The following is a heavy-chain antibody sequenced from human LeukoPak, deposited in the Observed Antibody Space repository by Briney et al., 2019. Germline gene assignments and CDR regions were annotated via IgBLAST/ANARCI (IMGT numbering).Heavy chain of an antibody. CDR3: ARDRGRDGYNYYFDY. CDR2: IYTSGST. Sequence: PSETLSLTCTVSGGSISSFYWSWIRQSAGKGLEWIGRIYTSGSTNYNPSLKSRLTMSVDTSKNQFSLKLSSVTAADTAVYYCARDRGRDGYNYYFDYWGQGTLVTVSS. CDR1: GGSISSFY. D-gene: IGHD5-24*01. V-gene: IGHV4-4*07. J-gene: IGHJ4*02.